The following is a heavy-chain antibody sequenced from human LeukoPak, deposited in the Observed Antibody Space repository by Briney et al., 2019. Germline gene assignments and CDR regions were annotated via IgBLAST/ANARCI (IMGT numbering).Heavy chain of an antibody. CDR1: GFTVSNNY. Sequence: GGSLRLSCAAPGFTVSNNYMSWVRQAPGKGLGWGSVIYSGGSTYYADSVKGRFTISRDNSKNTLYLQMNSLRAEDTAVYYCATLYYDILTGSPYSFHYWGQGTLVTVSS. CDR3: ATLYYDILTGSPYSFHY. V-gene: IGHV3-66*01. J-gene: IGHJ4*02. CDR2: IYSGGST. D-gene: IGHD3-9*01.